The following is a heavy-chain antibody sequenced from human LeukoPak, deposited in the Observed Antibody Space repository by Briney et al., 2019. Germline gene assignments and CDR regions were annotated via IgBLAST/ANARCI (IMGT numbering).Heavy chain of an antibody. J-gene: IGHJ6*02. CDR2: IYPGDSDT. D-gene: IGHD4-11*01. V-gene: IGHV5-51*01. CDR3: TRPYTMDV. Sequence: GESLKISCQGSGYSFTSYWIGWVRQMPGKGLEWMGIIYPGDSDTRYSPSFQGQVTISADKSISTAYLQWSSLEASDTAIYYCTRPYTMDVWGQGTTVTVSS. CDR1: GYSFTSYW.